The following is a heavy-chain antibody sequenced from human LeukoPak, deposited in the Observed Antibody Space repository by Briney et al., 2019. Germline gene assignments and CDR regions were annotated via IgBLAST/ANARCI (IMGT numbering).Heavy chain of an antibody. CDR1: GFTVSNNY. J-gene: IGHJ4*02. Sequence: GGSLRLSCAASGFTVSNNYMSWVRQAPGKGLEWVSVIYSGGSTYYADSVKGRFTISRDNSKNTLYLQMNSLRAEDTAVYYCARGEYCSGGSCCLNFDYWGQGTLVTVSS. V-gene: IGHV3-66*01. CDR2: IYSGGST. D-gene: IGHD2-15*01. CDR3: ARGEYCSGGSCCLNFDY.